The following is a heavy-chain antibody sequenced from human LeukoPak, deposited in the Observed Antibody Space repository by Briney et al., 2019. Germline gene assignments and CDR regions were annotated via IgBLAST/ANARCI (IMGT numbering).Heavy chain of an antibody. D-gene: IGHD5-12*01. CDR2: INADGNNT. V-gene: IGHV3-74*01. CDR3: ASGIVATRDY. CDR1: GFTFSNYW. J-gene: IGHJ4*02. Sequence: PGGSLRVSCGASGFTFSNYWRHWVRQALGKGLVWVSRINADGNNTNYADCVTGRFTISTDNAKNTLYLQMNSLRAEDTAVYYCASGIVATRDYWGQGTLVTVSS.